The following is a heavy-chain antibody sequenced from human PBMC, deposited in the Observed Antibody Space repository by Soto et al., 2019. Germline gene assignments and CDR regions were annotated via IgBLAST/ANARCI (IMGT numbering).Heavy chain of an antibody. J-gene: IGHJ6*02. CDR1: GFTFSSYA. D-gene: IGHD3-3*01. CDR2: ISGSRYST. CDR3: ATPYYDRDYYHYGMDV. Sequence: EVQLLESGGGLVQPGGSLRLSCAASGFTFSSYAMNWVRQAPGKGLEWVSGISGSRYSTNYADSVKGRFTVSRDNSKNMLYLQMNSLRAEDTAVYFCATPYYDRDYYHYGMDVWGQGTTVTVS. V-gene: IGHV3-23*01.